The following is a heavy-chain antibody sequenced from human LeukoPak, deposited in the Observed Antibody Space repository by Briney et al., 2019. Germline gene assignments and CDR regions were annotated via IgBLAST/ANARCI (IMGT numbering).Heavy chain of an antibody. CDR1: GFTFTSSA. V-gene: IGHV1-58*01. Sequence: SVKVSCKASGFTFTSSAVQWVRQARGQRLEWIGWIVVGSGNTNYAQKFQERVTITRDMSTSTAYMELSSLRSEDTAVYYCARATPLGRSSWGDAFDIWGQGTMVTVSS. D-gene: IGHD7-27*01. J-gene: IGHJ3*02. CDR3: ARATPLGRSSWGDAFDI. CDR2: IVVGSGNT.